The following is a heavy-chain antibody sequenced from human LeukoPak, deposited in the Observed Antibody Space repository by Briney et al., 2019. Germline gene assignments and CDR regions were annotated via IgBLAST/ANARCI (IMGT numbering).Heavy chain of an antibody. CDR3: ASGERSGSYYYYYYMDV. Sequence: GASVKVPCKASGGTFSSYAISWVRQAPGQGLEWMGGIIPIFGTANYAQKFQGRVTITADKSTSTAYMELSSLRSEDTAVYYCASGERSGSYYYYYYMDVWGKGTTVTVSS. J-gene: IGHJ6*03. CDR2: IIPIFGTA. V-gene: IGHV1-69*06. CDR1: GGTFSSYA. D-gene: IGHD3-10*01.